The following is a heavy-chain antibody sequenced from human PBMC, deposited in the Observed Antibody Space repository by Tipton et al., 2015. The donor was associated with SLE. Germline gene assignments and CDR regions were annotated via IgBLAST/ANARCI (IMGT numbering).Heavy chain of an antibody. CDR3: AILGTGWNNDAFDI. V-gene: IGHV3-53*01. J-gene: IGHJ3*02. CDR2: IYGGGST. CDR1: WFTVSGNY. D-gene: IGHD1/OR15-1a*01. Sequence: SLRLSCAASWFTVSGNYMGWVRQAPGKGLDWGSVIYGGGSTDYAASVKGRFTISRDNSQNTLFLQMNSLRADDTAVYYCAILGTGWNNDAFDIWGQGTMVTVSS.